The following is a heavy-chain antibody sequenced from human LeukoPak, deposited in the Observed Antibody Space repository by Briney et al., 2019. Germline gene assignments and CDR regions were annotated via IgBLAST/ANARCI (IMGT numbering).Heavy chain of an antibody. CDR2: ISGGGGNT. CDR3: AKNGRWQAYYFDY. V-gene: IGHV3-23*01. J-gene: IGHJ4*02. D-gene: IGHD4-23*01. CDR1: GFTFSGYA. Sequence: PGGSLRLSCAASGFTFSGYAMSWVRQAPGKGLEWVSSISGGGGNTYCADSVKGRFTISRDNSKNTLYLQMNSLRAEDTAVYYCAKNGRWQAYYFDYWGQGTLVTVSS.